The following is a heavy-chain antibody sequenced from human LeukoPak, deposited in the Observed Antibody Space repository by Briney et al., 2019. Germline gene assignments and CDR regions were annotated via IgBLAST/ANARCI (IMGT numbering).Heavy chain of an antibody. CDR1: GFTFSSYG. D-gene: IGHD3-3*01. CDR2: ISGSGGST. Sequence: GGTLRLSCAASGFTFSSYGMSWVRQAPGKGLEWVSAISGSGGSTYYADSVKGRFTISRDNAKNSLYLQMNSLRAEDTAVYYCARDLSRYDFWSGYSPYYFDYWGQGTLVTVSS. V-gene: IGHV3-23*01. CDR3: ARDLSRYDFWSGYSPYYFDY. J-gene: IGHJ4*02.